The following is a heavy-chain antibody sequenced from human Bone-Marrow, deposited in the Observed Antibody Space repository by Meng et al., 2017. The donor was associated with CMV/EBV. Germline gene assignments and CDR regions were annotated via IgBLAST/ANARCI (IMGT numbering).Heavy chain of an antibody. CDR3: ASHRYGDYVDDY. V-gene: IGHV4-39*07. CDR1: GGSISSSSYY. Sequence: GSLRLSCTVSGGSISSSSYYWGWIRQPPGKGLEWIGSIYYSGSTYYNTSLKSRVTISVDTSKNQFSLKLSSVTAADTAVYYCASHRYGDYVDDYWGQGTLVTVSS. J-gene: IGHJ4*02. CDR2: IYYSGST. D-gene: IGHD4-17*01.